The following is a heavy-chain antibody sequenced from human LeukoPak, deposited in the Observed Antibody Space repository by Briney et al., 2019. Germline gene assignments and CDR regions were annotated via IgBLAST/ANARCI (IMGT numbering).Heavy chain of an antibody. V-gene: IGHV3-11*01. CDR2: ISSGGDTI. Sequence: GGSLRLSCAASGFTFSDYYMSWIRQAPGKGPEWISYISSGGDTIFYADSVKGRFAISRDNAKNSLYLQVNSLRAEDTAVYYCARVVYCSGGTCHIFAFDIWGQGTMDTVSA. CDR3: ARVVYCSGGTCHIFAFDI. D-gene: IGHD2-15*01. CDR1: GFTFSDYY. J-gene: IGHJ3*02.